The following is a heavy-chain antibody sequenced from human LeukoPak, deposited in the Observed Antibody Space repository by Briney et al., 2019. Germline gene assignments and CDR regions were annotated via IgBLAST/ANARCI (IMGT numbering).Heavy chain of an antibody. Sequence: GGSLRLSCAASRFTSSSYGMHWVSQAPGKGLEWVAVISYDGSNKYYADSVKGRFTISRDNSKNTLYLQMNSLRAEDTAVYYCATDLRPRRQLWLDYWGQGTLVTVSS. J-gene: IGHJ4*02. CDR2: ISYDGSNK. V-gene: IGHV3-30*03. CDR3: ATDLRPRRQLWLDY. D-gene: IGHD5-18*01. CDR1: RFTSSSYG.